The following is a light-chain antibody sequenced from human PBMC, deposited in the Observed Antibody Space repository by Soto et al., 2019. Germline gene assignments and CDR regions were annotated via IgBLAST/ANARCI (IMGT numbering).Light chain of an antibody. V-gene: IGKV1-5*03. J-gene: IGKJ1*01. CDR3: QQYNSYSQK. Sequence: DIQMTQSPSTLSASVGERVTITCRASQSISSWLAWYQQKPGKAPKLLIYKASSLESGVPSRFSGSGSGTEFTLTISSLQPDDFATYYCQQYNSYSQKFGQGTKV. CDR2: KAS. CDR1: QSISSW.